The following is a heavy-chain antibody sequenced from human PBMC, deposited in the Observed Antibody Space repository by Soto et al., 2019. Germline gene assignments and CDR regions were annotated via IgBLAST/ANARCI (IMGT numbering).Heavy chain of an antibody. CDR2: MNPNSGNT. CDR3: ARGRNSLGYYDILTGHYIPNWFDP. J-gene: IGHJ5*02. V-gene: IGHV1-8*01. D-gene: IGHD3-9*01. CDR1: GYTFTSYD. Sequence: GPSVKVSCKASGYTFTSYDINWVRQATGQGLEWMGWMNPNSGNTGYAQKFQGRVTMTRNTSISTAYMELSSLRSEDTAVYYCARGRNSLGYYDILTGHYIPNWFDPWGQGTLVTVSS.